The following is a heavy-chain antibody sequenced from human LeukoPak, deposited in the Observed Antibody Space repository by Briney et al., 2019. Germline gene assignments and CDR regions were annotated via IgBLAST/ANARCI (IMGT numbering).Heavy chain of an antibody. CDR3: ARVGYFGSGSYCPY. D-gene: IGHD3-10*01. CDR1: GYTFTDYY. CDR2: INPSNGGT. Sequence: GASVTVSCKASGYTFTDYYIHWVRQAPGQGLEWMGWINPSNGGTNFAQEFQGRVTMTRDTSISTAYMELSRLTSDDTAVYYCARVGYFGSGSYCPYWGQGTLVTVSS. V-gene: IGHV1-2*02. J-gene: IGHJ4*02.